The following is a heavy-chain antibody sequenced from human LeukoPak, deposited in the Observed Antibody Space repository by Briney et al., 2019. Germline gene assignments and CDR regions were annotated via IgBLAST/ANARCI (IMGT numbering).Heavy chain of an antibody. V-gene: IGHV1-2*02. Sequence: GESLKISCKGSGYSFTSYWIGWVRQAPGQGLEWMGWINANSGGTRYAQKFQGRVTMTRDTSISTAYMELSSLRSDDTAVYYCARAGDYYDSSYYPGYDSWGQGTLVTVSS. CDR1: GYSFTSYW. J-gene: IGHJ4*02. D-gene: IGHD3-22*01. CDR3: ARAGDYYDSSYYPGYDS. CDR2: INANSGGT.